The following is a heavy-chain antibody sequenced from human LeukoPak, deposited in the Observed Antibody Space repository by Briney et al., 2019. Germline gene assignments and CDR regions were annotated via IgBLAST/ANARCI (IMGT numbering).Heavy chain of an antibody. Sequence: GGSLRLSCAASGFTFSSYWMSWVRQAPGKGLEWVANIKQDGSEKYYVDSVKGRFTISRDNAKNSLYLQMNSLRAEDTAVYYCARDLGYFDWLPNETWGQGTMVTVSS. D-gene: IGHD3-9*01. J-gene: IGHJ3*01. CDR2: IKQDGSEK. CDR3: ARDLGYFDWLPNET. V-gene: IGHV3-7*01. CDR1: GFTFSSYW.